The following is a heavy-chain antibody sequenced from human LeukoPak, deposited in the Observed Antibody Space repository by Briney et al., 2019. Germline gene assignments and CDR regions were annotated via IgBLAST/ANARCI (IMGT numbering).Heavy chain of an antibody. J-gene: IGHJ4*02. V-gene: IGHV1-69*06. D-gene: IGHD3-9*01. CDR2: IIPIFGTA. Sequence: GASVKVSCKASGGTFSSYAISWVRQAPGQGLEWMGGIIPIFGTANYAQKFQGRVTITADKSTSTAYMELSSLRSEDTAVYYCATLGGILTGYGFDHWGQGTLVTVSS. CDR3: ATLGGILTGYGFDH. CDR1: GGTFSSYA.